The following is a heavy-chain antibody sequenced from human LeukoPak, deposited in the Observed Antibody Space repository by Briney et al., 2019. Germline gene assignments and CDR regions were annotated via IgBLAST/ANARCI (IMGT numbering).Heavy chain of an antibody. CDR1: GFTFSSYE. CDR2: ISSSGTTI. CDR3: AREPRLDY. D-gene: IGHD3-22*01. V-gene: IGHV3-48*03. Sequence: GGSLRLSCAASGFTFSSYEMNWVRQAPWKGLDWVSYISSSGTTIYYADSVKGRFTLSRDNAKNSLYLQMNSLRVEGTAVYYCAREPRLDYWGQGTLVIVSS. J-gene: IGHJ4*02.